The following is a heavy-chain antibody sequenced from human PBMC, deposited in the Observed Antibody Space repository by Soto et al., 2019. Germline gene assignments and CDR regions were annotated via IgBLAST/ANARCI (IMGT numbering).Heavy chain of an antibody. V-gene: IGHV3-30-3*01. D-gene: IGHD6-13*01. CDR2: ISYDGSNK. J-gene: IGHJ6*02. Sequence: GGSLRLSCAASGFTFSSYAMHWVRQAPGKGLEWVAVISYDGSNKYYADSVKGRFTISRDNSKNTLYLQMNSLRAEDTAVYYCAREGSSSWTRGGIYYGMDVWGQGTTVTVSS. CDR1: GFTFSSYA. CDR3: AREGSSSWTRGGIYYGMDV.